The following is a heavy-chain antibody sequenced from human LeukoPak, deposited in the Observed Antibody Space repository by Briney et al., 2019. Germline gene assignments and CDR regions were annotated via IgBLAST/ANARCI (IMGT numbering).Heavy chain of an antibody. CDR2: INPNSGGT. CDR1: GYTFTGYY. V-gene: IGHV1-2*02. CDR3: ARTYSSSWLYGMDV. J-gene: IGHJ6*01. D-gene: IGHD6-13*01. Sequence: ASVKVSCKASGYTFTGYYMHWGRQAPGQGLEWMGWINPNSGGTNYAQKFQGRVTMTRDTSISTAYMELSRLRSDDTAVYYCARTYSSSWLYGMDVWGQGTTVTVSS.